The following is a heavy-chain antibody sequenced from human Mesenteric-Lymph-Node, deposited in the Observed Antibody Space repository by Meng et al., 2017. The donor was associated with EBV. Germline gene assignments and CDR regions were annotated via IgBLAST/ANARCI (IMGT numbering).Heavy chain of an antibody. J-gene: IGHJ4*02. CDR1: GGSISSGGYY. Sequence: QLQLKESGPGLVKPSQTLSLTCAVSGGSISSGGYYWTWIRQPPGKGLEWIGYMYSSGSTYYNPSLESRFAMSLDTYKNQFSLRLTSVTAADTALYYCARGAYEGSGSKFADWGQGTLVTVSS. CDR3: ARGAYEGSGSKFAD. CDR2: MYSSGST. D-gene: IGHD3-10*01. V-gene: IGHV4-30-4*01.